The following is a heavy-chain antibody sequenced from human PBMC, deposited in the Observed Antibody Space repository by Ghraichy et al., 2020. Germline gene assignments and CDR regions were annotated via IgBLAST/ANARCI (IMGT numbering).Heavy chain of an antibody. Sequence: QTLSLPCTVSGVSITNYYFSWIRQPPGKGLEYIGYMFYSGITNYNPSLKSRVTISVDASKKQFFLNLSSVTAADTAVYYCARGGGSNYYYGMDVWGQGTTVTVSS. D-gene: IGHD2-15*01. V-gene: IGHV4-59*01. CDR2: MFYSGIT. CDR1: GVSITNYY. CDR3: ARGGGSNYYYGMDV. J-gene: IGHJ6*02.